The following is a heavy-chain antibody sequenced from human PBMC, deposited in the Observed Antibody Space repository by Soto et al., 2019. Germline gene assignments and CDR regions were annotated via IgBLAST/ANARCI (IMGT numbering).Heavy chain of an antibody. V-gene: IGHV4-39*01. Sequence: PSETLSLTCTVSGGCISSSSYYWGWIRQPPGKGLEWIGSIYYSGGTYYNPSLKSRVTMSVDTSKNHFSLKLSSVTAADTAVYYCARPSGSYLFYFDYWGQGTLVTVSS. CDR2: IYYSGGT. CDR1: GGCISSSSYY. D-gene: IGHD1-26*01. CDR3: ARPSGSYLFYFDY. J-gene: IGHJ4*02.